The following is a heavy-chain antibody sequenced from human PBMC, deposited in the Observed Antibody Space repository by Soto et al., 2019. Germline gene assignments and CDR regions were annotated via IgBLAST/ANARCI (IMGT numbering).Heavy chain of an antibody. CDR1: GFTFSYG. CDR3: AKLVIGNCSGNTCDDY. V-gene: IGHV3-30*18. J-gene: IGHJ4*02. D-gene: IGHD2-15*01. Sequence: VQLLESGGGLIQPGGSLRLSCAASGFTFSYGIHWLRQAPGKGLECVAYISDDSSNKFYGDSVKGRFTISRDNSKHTQFLQMNSLRAEDTAVEYCAKLVIGNCSGNTCDDYWGQGTLVAVSS. CDR2: ISDDSSNK.